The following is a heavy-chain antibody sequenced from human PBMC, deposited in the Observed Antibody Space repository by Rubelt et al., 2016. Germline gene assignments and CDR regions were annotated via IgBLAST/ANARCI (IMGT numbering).Heavy chain of an antibody. J-gene: IGHJ5*02. CDR1: GFSFNIYE. V-gene: IGHV3-48*03. CDR3: VRDEYGVRGDP. CDR2: ITASGGAR. Sequence: EVQLVESGGGLVQPGGSLRLSCAASGFSFNIYEMNWVRQAPGKGLEWVSYITASGGARYSAYAGKCRITVSRANAKNLLYLQMTNVTGDDTALYYCVRDEYGVRGDPWGQGTLVTVSS. D-gene: IGHD2/OR15-2a*01.